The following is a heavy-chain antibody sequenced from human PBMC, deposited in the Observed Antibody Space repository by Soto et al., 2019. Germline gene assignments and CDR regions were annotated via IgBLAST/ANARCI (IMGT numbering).Heavy chain of an antibody. J-gene: IGHJ6*02. CDR2: INPKTAAT. CDR1: GYTFSDYF. D-gene: IGHD1-26*01. CDR3: ARIKWGLDYYSGMEV. Sequence: ASVKISCKASGYTFSDYFIQWLRQAPGQGLEWVAWINPKTAATNYAKKFQDRVTLTSDTSFSTAYLELTRLRPDDTAVYYCARIKWGLDYYSGMEVWGQGTEVTVSS. V-gene: IGHV1-2*02.